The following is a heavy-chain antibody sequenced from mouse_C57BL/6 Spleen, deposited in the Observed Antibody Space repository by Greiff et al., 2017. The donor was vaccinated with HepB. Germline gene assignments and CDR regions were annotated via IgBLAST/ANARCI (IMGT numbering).Heavy chain of an antibody. V-gene: IGHV1-26*01. J-gene: IGHJ4*01. Sequence: EVQLQQSGPELVKPGASVKISCKASGYTFTDYYMNWVKQSHGKSLEWIGDINPNNGGTSYNQKFNGKATLTVDKSSSTAYMELRSLTSEDSAVYYCARGNYGNYSYAMDYWGQGTSVTVSS. CDR3: ARGNYGNYSYAMDY. D-gene: IGHD2-1*01. CDR1: GYTFTDYY. CDR2: INPNNGGT.